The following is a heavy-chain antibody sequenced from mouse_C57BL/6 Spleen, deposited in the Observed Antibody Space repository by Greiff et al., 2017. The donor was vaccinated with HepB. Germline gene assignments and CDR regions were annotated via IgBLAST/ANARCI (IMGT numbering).Heavy chain of an antibody. D-gene: IGHD1-1*01. V-gene: IGHV1-50*01. Sequence: QVQLQQPGAELVKPGASVKLSCKASGYTFTSYWMQWVNQRPGQGLEWIGEIDPSDSYTNYNQKFKGKATLTVDTSSSTAYMQLSSLTSEDSAVYYCARRTTVFDYWGQGTTLTVSS. CDR3: ARRTTVFDY. CDR1: GYTFTSYW. CDR2: IDPSDSYT. J-gene: IGHJ2*01.